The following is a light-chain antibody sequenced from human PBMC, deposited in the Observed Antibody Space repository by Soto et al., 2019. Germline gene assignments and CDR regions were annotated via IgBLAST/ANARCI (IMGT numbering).Light chain of an antibody. CDR1: QSVGTN. J-gene: IGKJ2*01. V-gene: IGKV3-15*01. CDR3: QQYNNWPPYS. Sequence: IVMTQSPATLSVSPGESATLSCRASQSVGTNLAWYQQTPGQAPRVLIHSASTRATGIPARFSGSGSDTEFTITSSGLQSEDFAIYYCQQYNNWPPYSFGQGTKLENK. CDR2: SAS.